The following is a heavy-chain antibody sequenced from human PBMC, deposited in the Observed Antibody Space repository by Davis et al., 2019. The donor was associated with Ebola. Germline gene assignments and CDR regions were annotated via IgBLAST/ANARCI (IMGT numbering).Heavy chain of an antibody. J-gene: IGHJ4*02. V-gene: IGHV3-11*01. CDR1: GFTFSDYY. CDR2: ISSSGSTI. D-gene: IGHD6-19*01. Sequence: GESLKISCAASGFTFSDYYMSWIRQAPGKGLEWVSYISSSGSTIYYADSVKGRFTISRDNAKNSLYLQMNSLRAEDTAVYYCARDLQGIAVAEPLGYWGQGTLVTVSS. CDR3: ARDLQGIAVAEPLGY.